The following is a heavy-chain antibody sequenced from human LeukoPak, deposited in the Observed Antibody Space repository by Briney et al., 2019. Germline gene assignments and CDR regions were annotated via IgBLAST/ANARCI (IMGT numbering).Heavy chain of an antibody. J-gene: IGHJ4*02. CDR3: ARDLYGGTSATFDY. Sequence: VSVKVSCKASGYTFTGYYMHWVRLAPGQGLEWMGWINPNSGGTYYAQKFQGRVTMTSDTSISTAYMELSRLRSDNTAVYYCARDLYGGTSATFDYWGQGTLVTVSS. V-gene: IGHV1-2*02. CDR1: GYTFTGYY. CDR2: INPNSGGT. D-gene: IGHD4-23*01.